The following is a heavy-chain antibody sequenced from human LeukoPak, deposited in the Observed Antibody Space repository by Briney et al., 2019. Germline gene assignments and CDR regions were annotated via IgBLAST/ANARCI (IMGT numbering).Heavy chain of an antibody. V-gene: IGHV4-59*01. J-gene: IGHJ4*02. D-gene: IGHD2-21*02. Sequence: SETLSLTCTVSGGSISSYYWSWIRQPPGKGLEWIGYIYYSGSTNYNPSLKSRVTISVDTSKNQFSLKLSSVTAADTAVYYCAREVAYCGGDCYSSFDYWGQGTLVTVSS. CDR1: GGSISSYY. CDR3: AREVAYCGGDCYSSFDY. CDR2: IYYSGST.